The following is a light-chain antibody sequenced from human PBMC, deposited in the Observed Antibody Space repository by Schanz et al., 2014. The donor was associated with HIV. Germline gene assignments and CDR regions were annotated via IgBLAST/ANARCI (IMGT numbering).Light chain of an antibody. Sequence: QSVLTQPPSVSGAPGQRVTISCTGSNSNIGAAYDVHWYQQLPGTAPRLLIYGDNSRPSGVPDRFSGSKSGTSASLAITGLQAEDEADYYCAAWDDSLSGLYVFGTGTKLTVL. J-gene: IGLJ1*01. CDR1: NSNIGAAYD. CDR3: AAWDDSLSGLYV. CDR2: GDN. V-gene: IGLV1-40*01.